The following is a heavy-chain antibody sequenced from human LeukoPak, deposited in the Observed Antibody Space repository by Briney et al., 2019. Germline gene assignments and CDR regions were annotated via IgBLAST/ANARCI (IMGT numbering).Heavy chain of an antibody. Sequence: GGSLRLSCAASGFPFSSYSMNWVRQAPGKGLEWVSSISSSSSYIYYADSVKGRFTISRDNAKNSLYLQMNSLRAEDTAVYYCARDHAAMVPYFDYWGQGTLVTVSS. D-gene: IGHD5-18*01. V-gene: IGHV3-21*01. J-gene: IGHJ4*02. CDR2: ISSSSSYI. CDR1: GFPFSSYS. CDR3: ARDHAAMVPYFDY.